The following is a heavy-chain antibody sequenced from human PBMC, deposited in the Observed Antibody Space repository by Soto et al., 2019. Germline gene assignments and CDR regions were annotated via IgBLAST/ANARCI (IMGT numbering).Heavy chain of an antibody. CDR2: SRNKDHSYST. J-gene: IGHJ4*02. Sequence: GGSLRLSCAASGFTLSDHYMDWVRQAPGKGLEWVARSRNKDHSYSTEYAASVKGRFTISRDDSQNSLYLLVTSLKAEDTAVYYCVRGHWSFDYWGQGTVVTVSS. CDR1: GFTLSDHY. CDR3: VRGHWSFDY. D-gene: IGHD2-8*02. V-gene: IGHV3-72*01.